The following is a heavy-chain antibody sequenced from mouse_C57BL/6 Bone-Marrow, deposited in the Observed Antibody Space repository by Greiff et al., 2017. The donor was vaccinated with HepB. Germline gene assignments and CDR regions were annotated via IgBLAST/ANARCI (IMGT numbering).Heavy chain of an antibody. V-gene: IGHV1-72*01. CDR1: GYTFTSYW. CDR3: ARCVYYAMDY. CDR2: SDPNSGGT. Sequence: VQLQQPGAELVKPGASVKLSCKASGYTFTSYWMHWVKQRPGRGLEWIGRSDPNSGGTKYNEKFKSKATLTVDKPSSTAYMQLSSLTSEDSAVYYCARCVYYAMDYWGQGTSVTVSS. J-gene: IGHJ4*01.